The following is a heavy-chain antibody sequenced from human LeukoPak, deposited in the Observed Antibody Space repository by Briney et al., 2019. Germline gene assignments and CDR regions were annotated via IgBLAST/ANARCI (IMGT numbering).Heavy chain of an antibody. V-gene: IGHV3-30*03. D-gene: IGHD2-21*01. CDR1: RGFMMEYA. CDR3: ARSAVSYIYYFYGMDV. Sequence: GGSLRLSCASPRGFMMEYAMHWVRQVPAKGPEGLALIPVDGSNQYYADSVKGRFTVSRDSPNKTLFLQMNNLRPEDTGIYYCARSAVSYIYYFYGMDVWGQGTTVTVSS. J-gene: IGHJ6*02. CDR2: IPVDGSNQ.